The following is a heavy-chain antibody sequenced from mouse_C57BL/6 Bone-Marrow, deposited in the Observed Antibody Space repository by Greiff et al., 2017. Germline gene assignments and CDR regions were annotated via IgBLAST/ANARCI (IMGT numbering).Heavy chain of an antibody. V-gene: IGHV5-15*04. J-gene: IGHJ3*01. Sequence: DVQLVESGGGLVQPGGSLKLSCAASGFTFSDYGMAWVRQAPRKGPEWVAFISNLAYSIYYADTVTGRFTISRENAKNTLYLEMSSLRSEDTAMYYCARRGFAYWGQGTLVTVSA. CDR1: GFTFSDYG. CDR2: ISNLAYSI. CDR3: ARRGFAY.